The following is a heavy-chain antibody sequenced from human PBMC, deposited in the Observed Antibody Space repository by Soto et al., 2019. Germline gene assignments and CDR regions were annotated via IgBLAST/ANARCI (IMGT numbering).Heavy chain of an antibody. CDR2: IYYSGST. CDR1: GGSISSYY. CDR3: ARVDYDSSGYYYDY. D-gene: IGHD3-22*01. Sequence: SETLSLTCTVSGGSISSYYWSWIRQPPGKGLEWIGYIYYSGSTNYNPSLKSRVTISVDTSKNQFSLKLSSVTAADTAVYYCARVDYDSSGYYYDYWGQGTLVTGSS. V-gene: IGHV4-59*01. J-gene: IGHJ4*02.